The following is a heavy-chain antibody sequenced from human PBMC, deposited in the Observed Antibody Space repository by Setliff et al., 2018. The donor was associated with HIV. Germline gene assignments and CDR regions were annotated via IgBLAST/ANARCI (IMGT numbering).Heavy chain of an antibody. CDR1: GFTFNAYS. V-gene: IGHV3-21*04. Sequence: GGSLRLSCAASGFTFNAYSLNWVRQAPGKGLEWFSSISSTSTYIYYADSVRGRFTISRDNSRDTVFLEMTSLSPEDTAVYYCAKAMGHLPYFFDSWGQGTLVTVSS. CDR3: AKAMGHLPYFFDS. J-gene: IGHJ4*02. CDR2: ISSTSTYI.